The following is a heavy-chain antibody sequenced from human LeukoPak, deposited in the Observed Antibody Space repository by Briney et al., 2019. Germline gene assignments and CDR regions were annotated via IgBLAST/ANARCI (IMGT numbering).Heavy chain of an antibody. Sequence: PGGSLRLSCAASGFTFSSYGIHWVRQAPGKGLEWVAVISFDGTIKYYADSVKGRFTSSRDNSKNTLYLQMNSLRVEDTAVYYCAKGSSGWYGYFDYWGQGTLVIVSS. V-gene: IGHV3-30*18. CDR1: GFTFSSYG. J-gene: IGHJ4*02. CDR2: ISFDGTIK. CDR3: AKGSSGWYGYFDY. D-gene: IGHD6-19*01.